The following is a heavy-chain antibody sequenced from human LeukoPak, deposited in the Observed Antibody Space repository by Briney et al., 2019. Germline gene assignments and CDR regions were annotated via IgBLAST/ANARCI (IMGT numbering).Heavy chain of an antibody. J-gene: IGHJ6*02. D-gene: IGHD2-15*01. CDR2: ISSSSSYI. CDR1: GFTFSSYS. Sequence: GGSLRLSCLASGFTFSSYSMNWVRQAPGKGLEWVSSISSSSSYIYYADSVKGRFTISRDNAKNSLYLQMNSLRAEDTAVYYCARDLRVVVAASKFYYYGMDVWGQGTTVTVSS. V-gene: IGHV3-21*01. CDR3: ARDLRVVVAASKFYYYGMDV.